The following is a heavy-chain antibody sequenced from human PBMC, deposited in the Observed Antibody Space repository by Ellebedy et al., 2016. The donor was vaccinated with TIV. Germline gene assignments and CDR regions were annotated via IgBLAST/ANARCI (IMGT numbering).Heavy chain of an antibody. J-gene: IGHJ4*02. D-gene: IGHD2/OR15-2a*01. Sequence: PSETLSLTCTVSGGSISSYNWSWIRQPPGKGLEWVSSISSSSTYIYYADSVKGRFTISRDNAKNSLFLQMNSLRAEDTAVYYCARATSIGDYVYYWGQGTLVTVSS. CDR1: GGSISSYN. CDR3: ARATSIGDYVYY. CDR2: ISSSSTYI. V-gene: IGHV3-21*01.